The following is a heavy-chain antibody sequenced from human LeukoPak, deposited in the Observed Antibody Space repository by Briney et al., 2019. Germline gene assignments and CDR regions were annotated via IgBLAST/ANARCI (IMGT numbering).Heavy chain of an antibody. Sequence: GGSLRLSCAASGFTFSSYAMSWVRQAPGKGLEWVSAISGSGGSTYYADSVKGRLTISRDNSKNTLYLQMNSLRAEDTSVYYCAKPYDSSGFDYWGQGTLVTVSS. V-gene: IGHV3-23*01. CDR3: AKPYDSSGFDY. CDR2: ISGSGGST. D-gene: IGHD3-22*01. CDR1: GFTFSSYA. J-gene: IGHJ4*02.